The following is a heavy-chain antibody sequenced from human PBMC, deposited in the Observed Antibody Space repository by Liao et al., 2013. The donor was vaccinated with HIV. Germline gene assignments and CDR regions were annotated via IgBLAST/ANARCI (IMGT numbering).Heavy chain of an antibody. Sequence: QVQLQQWGAGLLKPSETLSLTCAVYGGSFSGYYWSWIRQPPREGAWSGLGKVNHSGSTNYNPSLKSRVTISVDTSKNQFSLKLSSVTAADTAVYYCARGYTRDFDYWGRGNPSVTVSS. CDR1: GGSFSGYY. CDR2: VNHSGST. V-gene: IGHV4-34*01. D-gene: IGHD3-10*01. CDR3: ARGYTRDFDY. J-gene: IGHJ4*02.